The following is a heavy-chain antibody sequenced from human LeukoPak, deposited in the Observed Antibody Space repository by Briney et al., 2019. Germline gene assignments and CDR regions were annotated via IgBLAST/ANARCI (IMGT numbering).Heavy chain of an antibody. J-gene: IGHJ4*02. Sequence: GESLRLSCAASGFTFTTYWLGWVRQPPGKGLEWVANIKQDGTEKYYVDSVKGRFTISRDNAKNSLYLQMNSLRAEDTAVYYCARALIDYYDSSGYYDYWGQGTLVTVSS. V-gene: IGHV3-7*01. CDR2: IKQDGTEK. CDR1: GFTFTTYW. D-gene: IGHD3-22*01. CDR3: ARALIDYYDSSGYYDY.